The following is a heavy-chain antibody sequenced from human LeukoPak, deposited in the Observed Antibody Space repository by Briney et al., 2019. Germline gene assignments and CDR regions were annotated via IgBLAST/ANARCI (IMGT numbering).Heavy chain of an antibody. CDR2: INPHSGGT. J-gene: IGHJ4*02. V-gene: IGHV1-2*02. CDR3: ARDVGEYCSSTNCYASHY. CDR1: GYTFTSYG. Sequence: GASVKVSCKASGYTFTSYGINWVRQAPGQGLEWTGWINPHSGGTNYAQKFQGGVTMTRDTSITTAYMELSSLRSDDTAVYYCARDVGEYCSSTNCYASHYWGQGTLVTVSS. D-gene: IGHD2-2*01.